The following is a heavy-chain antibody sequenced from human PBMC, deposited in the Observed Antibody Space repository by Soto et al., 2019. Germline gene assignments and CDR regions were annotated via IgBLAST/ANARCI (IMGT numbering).Heavy chain of an antibody. V-gene: IGHV1-18*04. CDR2: ISAYNGNA. J-gene: IGHJ6*02. CDR3: ARVGGYCSSTSCYYYYYGMDV. D-gene: IGHD2-2*01. CDR1: GYTFTSYG. Sequence: GXSVKVSCKASGYTFTSYGISWVRQAPGQGLEWMGWISAYNGNANYAQKLQGRVTMTTDTSTSTAYMELRSLRSDDTAVYYCARVGGYCSSTSCYYYYYGMDVWGQGTTVTVSS.